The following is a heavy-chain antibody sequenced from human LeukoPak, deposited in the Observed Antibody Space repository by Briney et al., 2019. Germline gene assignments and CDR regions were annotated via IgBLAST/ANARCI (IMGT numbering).Heavy chain of an antibody. J-gene: IGHJ5*02. D-gene: IGHD6-13*01. CDR2: IYTSGST. CDR1: GGSISSYY. Sequence: SETLSLTCTVSGGSISSYYWSWIRQPAGKGLEWIGRIYTSGSTNYNPSLKRRVTISVDTSKNQFSLKLSSVTAADTAVYYCARGRYSSSSKWFDPWGQGTLVTVAS. CDR3: ARGRYSSSSKWFDP. V-gene: IGHV4-4*07.